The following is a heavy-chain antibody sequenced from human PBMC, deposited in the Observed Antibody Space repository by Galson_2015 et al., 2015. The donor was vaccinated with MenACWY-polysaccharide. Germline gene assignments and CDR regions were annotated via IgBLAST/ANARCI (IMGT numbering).Heavy chain of an antibody. J-gene: IGHJ6*02. V-gene: IGHV3-74*01. CDR1: GFTFSSYC. Sequence: SLRLSCAASGFTFSSYCIHWVRQAPRKGLVWVSRICSDENSITYAGSVKGRFSISRENAENTVYLQMNSLTAEDTALYYCVRGSSGWGGMDVWGQGTTVTVSS. CDR3: VRGSSGWGGMDV. CDR2: ICSDENSI. D-gene: IGHD6-19*01.